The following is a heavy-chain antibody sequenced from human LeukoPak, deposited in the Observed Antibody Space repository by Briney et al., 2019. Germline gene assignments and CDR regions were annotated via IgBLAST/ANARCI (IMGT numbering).Heavy chain of an antibody. CDR1: GGSIRTYY. CDR2: IYYSGST. V-gene: IGHV4-59*01. CDR3: ARAQLNLLVDFGMDV. Sequence: SETLSLTCSVSGGSIRTYYWSWIRQPPGKGLEWIGYIYYSGSTNYNPSLKSRVTISVDTSKNQFSLKLTSVSAADKAVYYCARAQLNLLVDFGMDVWGQGTTVTVSS. J-gene: IGHJ6*02. D-gene: IGHD1-1*01.